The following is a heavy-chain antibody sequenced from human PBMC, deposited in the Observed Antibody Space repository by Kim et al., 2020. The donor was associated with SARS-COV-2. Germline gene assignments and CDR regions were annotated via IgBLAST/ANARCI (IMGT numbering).Heavy chain of an antibody. CDR3: AASSQQLAQFDY. CDR1: GFTFTSSA. D-gene: IGHD6-13*01. CDR2: IVVGSGNT. Sequence: SVKVSCKASGFTFTSSAVQWVRQARGQRLEWIGWIVVGSGNTNYAQKFQERVTITRDMSTSTAYMELSSLRSEDTAVYYCAASSQQLAQFDYWGQGTLVTVSS. J-gene: IGHJ4*02. V-gene: IGHV1-58*01.